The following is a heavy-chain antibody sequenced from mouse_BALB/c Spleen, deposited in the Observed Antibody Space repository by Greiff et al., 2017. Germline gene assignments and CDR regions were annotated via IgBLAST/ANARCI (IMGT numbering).Heavy chain of an antibody. CDR1: GYTFSSYW. CDR3: ARGYYGSFYYFDY. Sequence: QVQLKQSGAELMKPGASVKISCKATGYTFSSYWIEWVKQRPGHGLEWIGEILPGSGSTNYNEKFKGKATFTADTSSNTAYMQLSSLTSEDSAVYYCARGYYGSFYYFDYWGQGTTLTVSS. V-gene: IGHV1-9*01. CDR2: ILPGSGST. D-gene: IGHD1-1*01. J-gene: IGHJ2*01.